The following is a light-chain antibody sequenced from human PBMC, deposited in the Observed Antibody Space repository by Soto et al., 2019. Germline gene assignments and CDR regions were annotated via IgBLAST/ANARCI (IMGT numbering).Light chain of an antibody. CDR2: DAS. CDR3: QQRSNCPPLYT. Sequence: EIVLTQSPATLSLSPGERATLSCRASQSVSSYLAWYQQKPGQAPRLLIYDASNRATGIPARFSGSGSGTDFTLTISSLEPEDFAVYYCQQRSNCPPLYTFGQGTKLESK. V-gene: IGKV3-11*01. CDR1: QSVSSY. J-gene: IGKJ2*01.